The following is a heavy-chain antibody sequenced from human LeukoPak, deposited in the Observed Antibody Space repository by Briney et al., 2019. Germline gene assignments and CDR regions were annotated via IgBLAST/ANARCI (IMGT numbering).Heavy chain of an antibody. J-gene: IGHJ6*03. CDR2: IRYDGSNK. CDR3: AKSPKSPAISMVRGTSQYNYYMDV. V-gene: IGHV3-30*02. Sequence: GGSLRLSCAASGFTFSTYGMHWVRQAPGKGLEWVAFIRYDGSNKYYADSVKGRFTISRDNSKNTLFLQMNSLRAEDTAVYYCAKSPKSPAISMVRGTSQYNYYMDVWGKGTTVTVSS. D-gene: IGHD3-10*01. CDR1: GFTFSTYG.